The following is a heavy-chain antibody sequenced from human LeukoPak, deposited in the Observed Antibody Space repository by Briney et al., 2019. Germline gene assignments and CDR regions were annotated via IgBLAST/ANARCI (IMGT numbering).Heavy chain of an antibody. CDR2: IYYTGNT. Sequence: SETLSLTCTVSGVSISSSNSYWGWIRQPPGKGLEWIGSIYYTGNTYYNASLKSRVTISIDTPKNQFSLKLTSVTAADTAVYYCTREVRSAWASFDPWGQGTLVIVSS. D-gene: IGHD1-26*01. CDR1: GVSISSSNSY. V-gene: IGHV4-39*02. CDR3: TREVRSAWASFDP. J-gene: IGHJ5*02.